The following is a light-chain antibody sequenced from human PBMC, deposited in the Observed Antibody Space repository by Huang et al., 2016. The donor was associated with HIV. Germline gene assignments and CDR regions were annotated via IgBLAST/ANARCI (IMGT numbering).Light chain of an antibody. CDR3: QQYLRTPRT. V-gene: IGKV4-1*01. CDR1: HSLSDASNGQHY. CDR2: WAS. Sequence: EILMTQSPDYLPVSLGARATIKCSSSHSLSDASNGQHYLAWYQHKPGQPPKLLIYWASTRAPGVSQRFSGGGSGTEFTLTISGRQAEDVAIYFCQQYLRTPRTFGPGT. J-gene: IGKJ3*01.